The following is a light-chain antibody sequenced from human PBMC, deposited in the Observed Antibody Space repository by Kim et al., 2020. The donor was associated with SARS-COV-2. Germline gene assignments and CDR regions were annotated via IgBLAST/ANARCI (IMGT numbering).Light chain of an antibody. J-gene: IGLJ3*02. Sequence: SGKLTCTLSSGHSTYAIAWHQQQPEKGPRFLMKLNSDGSHNKGDGIPDRFSGSSSGAERYLTISSLQSEDEADYYCQTWGTGIRVFGGGTK. V-gene: IGLV4-69*01. CDR1: SGHSTYA. CDR3: QTWGTGIRV. CDR2: LNSDGSH.